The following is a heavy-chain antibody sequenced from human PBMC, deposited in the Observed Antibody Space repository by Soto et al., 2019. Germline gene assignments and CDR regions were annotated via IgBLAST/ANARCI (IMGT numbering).Heavy chain of an antibody. CDR3: ARQGQGYYGSGSYSNFEY. J-gene: IGHJ4*02. CDR2: IYYSGST. Sequence: QLQLQESGPGLVKPSETLSLTCTVSGGSISSSSYYWGWIRQPPGKGLEWIGSIYYSGSTYYNPSLKSRVTISVDTSKNQFSLKLSSVTAADTAVYYCARQGQGYYGSGSYSNFEYWGQGTLVTVSS. V-gene: IGHV4-39*01. CDR1: GGSISSSSYY. D-gene: IGHD3-10*01.